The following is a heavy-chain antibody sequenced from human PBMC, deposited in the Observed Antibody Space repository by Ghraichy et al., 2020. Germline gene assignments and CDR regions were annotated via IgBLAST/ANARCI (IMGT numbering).Heavy chain of an antibody. V-gene: IGHV4-39*01. CDR2: IYYSGST. CDR1: GGSISSSSYY. CDR3: ARQSSSGWSPDFDY. D-gene: IGHD6-19*01. Sequence: SETLSLTCTVSGGSISSSSYYWGWIRQPPGKGLEWIGSIYYSGSTYYNPSLKSRVTISVDTSKNQFSLKLSSVTAADTAVYYCARQSSSGWSPDFDYWGQGTLVTV. J-gene: IGHJ4*02.